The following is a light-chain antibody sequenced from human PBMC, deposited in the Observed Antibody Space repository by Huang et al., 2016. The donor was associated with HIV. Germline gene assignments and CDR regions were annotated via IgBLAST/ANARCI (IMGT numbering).Light chain of an antibody. V-gene: IGKV3-11*01. J-gene: IGKJ2*01. CDR1: QSVGRY. Sequence: ELVLTQSPATLSLSQGDRATLSCRASQSVGRYLAWYQQKPGQAPRLLIYNASNRATGVPGRFSGSGSGTDFTLTISSLEPEDFAVYYCQQRNNWPPYTFGQGTKLEIK. CDR2: NAS. CDR3: QQRNNWPPYT.